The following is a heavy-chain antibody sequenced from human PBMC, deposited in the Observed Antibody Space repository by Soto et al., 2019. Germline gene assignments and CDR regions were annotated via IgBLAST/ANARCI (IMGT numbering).Heavy chain of an antibody. D-gene: IGHD3-16*01. V-gene: IGHV3-74*01. CDR3: XXXXXXXXXXXXXXXXXXGALEY. Sequence: EVQLVESGGGVVQPGKALRLSCVASGLTFSKYWMHWVRQAPGKGPVWVSYIXRDGTTTDYADSVKGRFTISRDNAKNXLXXXXXXXXXXXXXXXXXXXXXXXXXXXXXXXXXXXGALEYWGQGAQVTVSS. J-gene: IGHJ4*02. CDR2: IXRDGTTT. CDR1: GLTFSKYW.